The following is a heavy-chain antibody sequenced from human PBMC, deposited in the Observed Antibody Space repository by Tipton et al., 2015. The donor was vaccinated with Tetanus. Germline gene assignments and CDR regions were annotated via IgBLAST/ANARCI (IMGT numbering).Heavy chain of an antibody. Sequence: FLRLSCAASGFTFSSYWMSWVRQAPGKGLEWVANVKQDGSEKYYVDSVKGRFTISRDNAKNSLYLQMNSLRAEDTAVYYCARETGYCSGGSCYSGLVDYWGQGTLVTVSS. CDR3: ARETGYCSGGSCYSGLVDY. CDR2: VKQDGSEK. J-gene: IGHJ4*02. V-gene: IGHV3-7*03. CDR1: GFTFSSYW. D-gene: IGHD2-15*01.